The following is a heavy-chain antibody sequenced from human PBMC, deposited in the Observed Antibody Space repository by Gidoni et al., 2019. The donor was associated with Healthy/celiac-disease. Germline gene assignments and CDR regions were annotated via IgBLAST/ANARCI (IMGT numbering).Heavy chain of an antibody. V-gene: IGHV3-23*01. CDR2: ISGSGGST. D-gene: IGHD6-19*01. CDR1: GFPFSSYA. J-gene: IGHJ4*02. Sequence: EVQLLESGGGLVQPWGSLRLSWAASGFPFSSYAMSWVRQAPGKGLEWVSAISGSGGSTYYADSVKGRFTISRDNSKNTLYLQMNSLRAEDTAVYYCALGAVAHWGYFDYWGQGTLVTVSS. CDR3: ALGAVAHWGYFDY.